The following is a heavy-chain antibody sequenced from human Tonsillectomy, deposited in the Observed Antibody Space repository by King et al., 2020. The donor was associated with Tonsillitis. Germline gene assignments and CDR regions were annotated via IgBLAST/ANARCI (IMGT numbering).Heavy chain of an antibody. J-gene: IGHJ6*02. CDR3: ARASVGYSGDYYFGLDV. CDR2: IYPDDSET. Sequence: VQLVESGAEVKKPGESLKMSCKGSGYSFTSYWIAWVRQMPGKGLEWMGIIYPDDSETRYSPSFQGQVTISADRSISTAYLQWSSLKASDTAMYYCARASVGYSGDYYFGLDVWGQGTTVTVSS. D-gene: IGHD5/OR15-5a*01. V-gene: IGHV5-51*01. CDR1: GYSFTSYW.